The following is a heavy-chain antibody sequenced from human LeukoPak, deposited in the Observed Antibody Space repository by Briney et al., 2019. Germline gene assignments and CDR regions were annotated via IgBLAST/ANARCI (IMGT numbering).Heavy chain of an antibody. CDR1: GFTFSSYA. Sequence: GGSLRLSCAASGFTFSSYAMSWVRQAPGKGLEWVSAISGSGGSTYYADSVKGRFTISRDNSKNTLYLQMNSLRAEDTAVYYCAKGGANWGVRAYYFDYWGQGTLVTVSS. CDR2: ISGSGGST. V-gene: IGHV3-23*01. D-gene: IGHD7-27*01. CDR3: AKGGANWGVRAYYFDY. J-gene: IGHJ4*02.